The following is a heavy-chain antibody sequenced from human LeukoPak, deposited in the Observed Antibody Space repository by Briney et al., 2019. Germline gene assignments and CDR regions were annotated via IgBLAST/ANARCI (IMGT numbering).Heavy chain of an antibody. CDR1: GYTFTSYD. J-gene: IGHJ5*02. CDR2: MNPNSGNT. V-gene: IGHV1-8*01. Sequence: ASVKVSCKASGYTFTSYDINWVRQATGQGLEWMGWMNPNSGNTGYAQKFQGSVTMTRNTSISTAYMELSSLRSEDTAVYYCARLAVRGYRYLDNWFDPWGQGTLVTVSS. D-gene: IGHD3-10*01. CDR3: ARLAVRGYRYLDNWFDP.